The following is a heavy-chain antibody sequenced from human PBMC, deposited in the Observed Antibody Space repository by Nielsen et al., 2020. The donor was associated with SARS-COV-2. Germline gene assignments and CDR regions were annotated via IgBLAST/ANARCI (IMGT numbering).Heavy chain of an antibody. V-gene: IGHV3-21*01. CDR1: GFTFSSYS. Sequence: GESLKISCAASGFTFSSYSMNWVRQAPGKGLEWVSSISNSSSYIYYADSVKGRFTISRDNAKNSLYLQMNSLRAEDTAVYYCARLTGDDAFDIWGQGTMVTVSS. CDR3: ARLTGDDAFDI. D-gene: IGHD7-27*01. J-gene: IGHJ3*02. CDR2: ISNSSSYI.